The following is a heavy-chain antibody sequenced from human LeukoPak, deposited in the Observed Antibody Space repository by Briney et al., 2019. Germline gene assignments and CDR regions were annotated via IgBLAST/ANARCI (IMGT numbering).Heavy chain of an antibody. Sequence: SETLSLTCAVYGGSFSGYYWSWIRQPPGKGLEWIGEINHSGSTNYNPSLKSRVTISVDTSKNQFSLKLSSVTAADTAVYYCARRARTAVVVVRAPYYFDYRGQGTLVTVSS. CDR1: GGSFSGYY. CDR3: ARRARTAVVVVRAPYYFDY. CDR2: INHSGST. D-gene: IGHD3-22*01. J-gene: IGHJ4*02. V-gene: IGHV4-34*01.